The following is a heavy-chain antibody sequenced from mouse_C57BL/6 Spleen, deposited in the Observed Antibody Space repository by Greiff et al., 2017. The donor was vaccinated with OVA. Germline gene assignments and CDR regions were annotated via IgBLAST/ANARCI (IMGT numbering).Heavy chain of an antibody. J-gene: IGHJ3*01. V-gene: IGHV6-3*01. D-gene: IGHD3-2*02. CDR1: GFTFSNYW. CDR3: TDSPGEGFAY. CDR2: IRLKSDNYAT. Sequence: EVMLVESGGGLVQPGGSMKLSCVASGFTFSNYWMNWVRQSPEKGLEWVAQIRLKSDNYATHYAESVKGRFTISRDDSKSSVYLQMNNLRAEDTGIYYCTDSPGEGFAYWGQGTLVTVSA.